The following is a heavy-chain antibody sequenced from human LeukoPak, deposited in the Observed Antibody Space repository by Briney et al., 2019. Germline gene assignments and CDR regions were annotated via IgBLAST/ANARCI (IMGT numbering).Heavy chain of an antibody. J-gene: IGHJ4*02. Sequence: GGSLRLSCAASGFTFSSYVMHWVRQAPGKGLEWVGRIKSKTDGGTTDYAAPVKGRFTISRDDSKNTLYLQMNSLETEDTAVYYCTTSRVYYDSSGPETNWDFDYWGQGTLVTVSS. V-gene: IGHV3-15*01. D-gene: IGHD3-22*01. CDR2: IKSKTDGGTT. CDR1: GFTFSSYV. CDR3: TTSRVYYDSSGPETNWDFDY.